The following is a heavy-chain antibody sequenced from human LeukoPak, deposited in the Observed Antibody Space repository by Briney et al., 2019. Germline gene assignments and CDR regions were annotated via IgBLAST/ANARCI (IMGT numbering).Heavy chain of an antibody. Sequence: GGSLRLSCAASGFTFSSYGMHWGRQAPGKGLGRVAVISYDGSNKYYADSVKGRFTISRDNSKNTLYLQMNSLRAEDTAVYYCAKDLLKIPVLLWFGEDYYGMDVWGQGTTVTVSS. V-gene: IGHV3-30*18. CDR1: GFTFSSYG. J-gene: IGHJ6*02. CDR3: AKDLLKIPVLLWFGEDYYGMDV. D-gene: IGHD3-10*01. CDR2: ISYDGSNK.